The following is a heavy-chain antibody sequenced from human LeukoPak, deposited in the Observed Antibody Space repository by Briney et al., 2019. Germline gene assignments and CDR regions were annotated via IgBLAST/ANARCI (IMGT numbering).Heavy chain of an antibody. V-gene: IGHV4-39*01. CDR3: ARQVPGPYNYYGMDV. Sequence: SETLTLTCIVSGGCNSNTNFYWAWIRQPPGKGLEWIDNIYYAGITSYNPSLKSRVTISVDTSKSQFSLRLTSVTAADTAVYYCARQVPGPYNYYGMDVWGQGTTVTVSS. J-gene: IGHJ6*02. CDR2: IYYAGIT. CDR1: GGCNSNTNFY.